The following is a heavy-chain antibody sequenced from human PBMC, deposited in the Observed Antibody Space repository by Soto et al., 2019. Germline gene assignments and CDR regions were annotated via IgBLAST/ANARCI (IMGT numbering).Heavy chain of an antibody. CDR1: GFTFDDYT. D-gene: IGHD3-10*01. CDR2: ISWDGGST. Sequence: GGSLRLSCAASGFTFDDYTMHWVRQAPGKGLEWVSLISWDGGSTYYADSVKGRFTISRDNSKNSLYLQMNSLRTEDTALYYCAKGPTYYYGSGSLNDYYGMDVWGQGTTVTISS. J-gene: IGHJ6*02. CDR3: AKGPTYYYGSGSLNDYYGMDV. V-gene: IGHV3-43*01.